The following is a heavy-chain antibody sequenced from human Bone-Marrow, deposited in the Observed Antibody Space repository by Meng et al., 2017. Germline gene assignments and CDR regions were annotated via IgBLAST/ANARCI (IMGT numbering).Heavy chain of an antibody. V-gene: IGHV3-74*01. CDR1: GFTFSSYW. CDR3: ARFTPFDY. J-gene: IGHJ4*02. CDR2: INTDGSST. Sequence: EVHLVESGGALVVPGGSLRLSCIASGFTFSSYWMHWVRQAPGKGPVWVSRINTDGSSTDYADSVKGRFTISRDNAKNTLYLQMNSLRAEDTAMYYCARFTPFDYWGQGTLVTVSS.